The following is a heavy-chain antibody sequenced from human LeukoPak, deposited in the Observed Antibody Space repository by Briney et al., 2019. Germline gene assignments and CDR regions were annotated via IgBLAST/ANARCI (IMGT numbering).Heavy chain of an antibody. V-gene: IGHV4-59*08. Sequence: SETLSLTCTVSGGSISSYYWSWIRQPPGKGLEWIGYIYYSGSTNYNPSLKSRVTISVDTSKNQFSLKLSSVTAADTAVYYCARVRGSKYYYDSSGSTGQVDYWGQGTLVTVSS. D-gene: IGHD3-22*01. CDR3: ARVRGSKYYYDSSGSTGQVDY. CDR1: GGSISSYY. J-gene: IGHJ4*02. CDR2: IYYSGST.